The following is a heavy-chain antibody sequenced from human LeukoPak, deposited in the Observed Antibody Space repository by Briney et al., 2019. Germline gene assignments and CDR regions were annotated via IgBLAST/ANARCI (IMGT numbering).Heavy chain of an antibody. CDR3: AREGYCSSTSCYSAY. CDR1: GFTFSSYS. D-gene: IGHD2-2*01. Sequence: PGGSLRLSCAASGFTFSSYSMNWVRQAPGKGLEWVSSISSSSSYIYYADSVKGRFTISRDNAKNPLYLQMNSLRAEDTAVYYCAREGYCSSTSCYSAYWGQGTLVTVSS. V-gene: IGHV3-21*01. CDR2: ISSSSSYI. J-gene: IGHJ4*02.